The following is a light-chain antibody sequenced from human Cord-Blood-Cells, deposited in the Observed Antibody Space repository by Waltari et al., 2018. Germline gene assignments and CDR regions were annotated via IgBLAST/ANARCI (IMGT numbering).Light chain of an antibody. CDR3: QQSYSTPR. V-gene: IGKV1-39*01. J-gene: IGKJ3*01. Sequence: DIQMTQSPSSLSASVGDRVNITCRASQSISSYLNWYQQKPGKAPKLLIYAASSLQSGVPSRFSGSGSGTDFTLTISSLQPEDFATYYCQQSYSTPRFGPGTKVDIK. CDR2: AAS. CDR1: QSISSY.